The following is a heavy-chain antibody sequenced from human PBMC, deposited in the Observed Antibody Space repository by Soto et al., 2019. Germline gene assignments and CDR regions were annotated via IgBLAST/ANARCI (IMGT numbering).Heavy chain of an antibody. J-gene: IGHJ4*02. D-gene: IGHD2-15*01. CDR2: IRQDGSGK. CDR1: GFAISTSW. Sequence: PGGSLRLSCVASGFAISTSWMSWVRQAPGRGLEWVANIRQDGSGKSYVDSVKGRFTLSRDNAKNSLYLQMNSLRAEDTAVYYCARHLEYCSGGRCYAVYDYWAQGTLVTVSS. V-gene: IGHV3-7*01. CDR3: ARHLEYCSGGRCYAVYDY.